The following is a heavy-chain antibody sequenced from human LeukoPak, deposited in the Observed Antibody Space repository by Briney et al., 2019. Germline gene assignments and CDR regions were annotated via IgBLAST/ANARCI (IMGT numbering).Heavy chain of an antibody. J-gene: IGHJ4*02. CDR3: ARTDIAVAGKLSTGDY. D-gene: IGHD6-19*01. CDR1: GYTFTSYG. Sequence: GASVKVSCKASGYTFTSYGISWVRQAPGQGLEWMGWISAYNGNTNYAQKLQGRVTMTTDTSTSTAYMELRSLRSDDTAVYYCARTDIAVAGKLSTGDYWGQGTLVTVSS. CDR2: ISAYNGNT. V-gene: IGHV1-18*01.